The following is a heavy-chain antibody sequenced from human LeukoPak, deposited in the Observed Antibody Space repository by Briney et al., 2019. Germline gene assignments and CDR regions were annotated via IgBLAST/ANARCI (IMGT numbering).Heavy chain of an antibody. CDR3: ARSPRTYYFDY. CDR1: NGSISIYY. CDR2: IYTGGST. D-gene: IGHD1-1*01. J-gene: IGHJ4*02. Sequence: SETLSLTCSVSNGSISIYYWSWIRQPAGKGLQWIGRIYTGGSTSYSPSLKSRVTISLDKSKNQFSLNLSSVTAADTAMYYCARSPRTYYFDYWGQGMLLTVSS. V-gene: IGHV4-4*07.